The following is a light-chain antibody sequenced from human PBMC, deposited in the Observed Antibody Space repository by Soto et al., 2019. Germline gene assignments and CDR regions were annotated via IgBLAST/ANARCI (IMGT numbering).Light chain of an antibody. Sequence: QSVLTQPPSASGTPGQRVPISCSGSSSNIGSNYVYWYQQLPGTAPKLLIYRNNQRPSGVPDRFSGSKSGTSASLAISGLRSEDEDDYYCAAWDDSLSGLWVFGGGTKLTVL. CDR1: SSNIGSNY. CDR2: RNN. V-gene: IGLV1-47*01. CDR3: AAWDDSLSGLWV. J-gene: IGLJ3*02.